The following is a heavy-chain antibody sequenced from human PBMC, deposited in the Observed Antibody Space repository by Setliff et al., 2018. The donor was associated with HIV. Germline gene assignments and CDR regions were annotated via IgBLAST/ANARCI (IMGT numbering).Heavy chain of an antibody. J-gene: IGHJ4*02. D-gene: IGHD6-19*01. Sequence: PSETLSLTCTVSGYSISSGYYWGWIRQPPGKGLEWIGSIYHSGSTYYNPSLKSRVTISVDTSKNQFSLKLSSVTAADTAVYFCARSLAGLMNYFDYWGQGMLVTVSS. CDR2: IYHSGST. CDR3: ARSLAGLMNYFDY. CDR1: GYSISSGYY. V-gene: IGHV4-38-2*02.